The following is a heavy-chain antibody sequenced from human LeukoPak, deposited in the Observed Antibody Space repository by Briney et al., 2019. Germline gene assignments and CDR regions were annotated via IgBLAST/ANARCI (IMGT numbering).Heavy chain of an antibody. CDR3: ASSGVGYDSSGYYYSSAFDI. CDR2: IYSGGST. CDR1: GFTVSSNY. J-gene: IGHJ3*02. D-gene: IGHD3-22*01. Sequence: GGSLRLSCAASGFTVSSNYMSWVRQAPGKGLEWVSVIYSGGSTYYTDSVKGRFTISRDNSKNTLYLQMNSLRAEDTAVYYCASSGVGYDSSGYYYSSAFDIWGQGTMVTVSS. V-gene: IGHV3-53*01.